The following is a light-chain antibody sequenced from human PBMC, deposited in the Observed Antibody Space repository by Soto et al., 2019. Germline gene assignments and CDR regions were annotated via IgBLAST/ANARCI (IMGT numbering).Light chain of an antibody. Sequence: QCALTQPASVSGSPGQSITISCTGTSCYVGAYNSVSWYQQHPDKAPKLIIFSVTSRTSGLSDRFSGSKSDNTASLTISGLRTEDEADYYCSSATSSSTYLFGTGTKVTAL. CDR2: SVT. CDR3: SSATSSSTYL. V-gene: IGLV2-14*03. CDR1: SCYVGAYNS. J-gene: IGLJ1*01.